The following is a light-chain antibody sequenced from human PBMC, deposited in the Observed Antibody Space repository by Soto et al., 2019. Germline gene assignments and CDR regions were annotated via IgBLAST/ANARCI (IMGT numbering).Light chain of an antibody. CDR2: DVS. CDR1: SSDVGGYDF. CDR3: SSFVGGNIYV. V-gene: IGLV2-8*01. J-gene: IGLJ1*01. Sequence: QSALAQPPSASGCPGQSVTISCTGTSSDVGGYDFVAWHQQHPGKAPRLMIYDVSKRPSGVPDRFSGSKSGYTASLTVSGLQAEDEADYYCSSFVGGNIYVFGTGTKVTVL.